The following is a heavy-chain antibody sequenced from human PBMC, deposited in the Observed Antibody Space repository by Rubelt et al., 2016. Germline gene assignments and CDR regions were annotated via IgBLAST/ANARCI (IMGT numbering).Heavy chain of an antibody. J-gene: IGHJ4*02. V-gene: IGHV4-34*01. CDR2: IYHSEST. Sequence: QVQLQQWGAGLLKPSETLSLTCAIYGGSFSGSYWSWIRQPPGKGLEWIGSIYHSESTYYNPSLKSRVTNKLDTSKNQFTLNLSSVTAAETAVYYGARASRSRGQGGFDYWGQGTLVTVSS. CDR1: GGSFSGSY. CDR3: ARASRSRGQGGFDY. D-gene: IGHD3-10*01.